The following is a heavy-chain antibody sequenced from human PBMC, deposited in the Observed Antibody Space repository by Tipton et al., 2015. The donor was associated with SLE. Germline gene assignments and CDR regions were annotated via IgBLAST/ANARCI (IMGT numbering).Heavy chain of an antibody. CDR2: INHSGST. Sequence: TLSLTCAVYGGPFSGYYWSWIRQPPGKGLEWIGEINHSGSTNYNPSLKSRVTISVDTSKNQFSLKLSSVTAADTAVYYCARGAVTGGWDYWGQGTLVTVSS. CDR3: ARGAVTGGWDY. CDR1: GGPFSGYY. J-gene: IGHJ4*02. V-gene: IGHV4-34*01. D-gene: IGHD2-21*02.